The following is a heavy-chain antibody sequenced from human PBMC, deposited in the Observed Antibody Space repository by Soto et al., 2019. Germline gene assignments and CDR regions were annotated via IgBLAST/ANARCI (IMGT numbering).Heavy chain of an antibody. CDR3: TTYDSGDYGLFDY. CDR1: GFTFSNAW. J-gene: IGHJ4*02. V-gene: IGHV3-15*01. Sequence: EVQLVESGGGLVKPGGSFRLSCAASGFTFSNAWMSWVRQAPGKGLEWVGRIKSKTDGGTTDYAAPVKGRFTISRDDSKNTLYLQMNSLKTEDTAVYYCTTYDSGDYGLFDYWGQGTLVTVSS. D-gene: IGHD4-17*01. CDR2: IKSKTDGGTT.